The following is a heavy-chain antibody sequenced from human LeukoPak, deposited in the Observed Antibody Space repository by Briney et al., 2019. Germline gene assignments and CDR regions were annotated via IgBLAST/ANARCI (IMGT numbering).Heavy chain of an antibody. CDR3: ARDFDDILTGYSSNDY. D-gene: IGHD3-9*01. Sequence: SETLSLTCTVSGYSISSGYYWGWIRQPPGKGLEWIGSIYHSGSTYYNPPLKSRVTISVDTSKNQFSLKLSSVTAADTAVYYCARDFDDILTGYSSNDYWGQGTLVTVSS. CDR1: GYSISSGYY. J-gene: IGHJ4*02. CDR2: IYHSGST. V-gene: IGHV4-38-2*02.